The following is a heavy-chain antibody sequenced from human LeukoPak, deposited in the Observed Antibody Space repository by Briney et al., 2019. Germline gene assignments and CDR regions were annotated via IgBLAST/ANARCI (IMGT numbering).Heavy chain of an antibody. D-gene: IGHD3-16*01. J-gene: IGHJ4*02. Sequence: PSETLSPTCTVSGGSISSCYWGWIRQPPEKGLGWIGYIYYSGSTNYNPSLKSRVTISVDTSKNQFSLKLSSVTAADTAVYYCASSLAIWGNYFDYWGQGTLATVSS. CDR1: GGSISSCY. CDR3: ASSLAIWGNYFDY. CDR2: IYYSGST. V-gene: IGHV4-59*01.